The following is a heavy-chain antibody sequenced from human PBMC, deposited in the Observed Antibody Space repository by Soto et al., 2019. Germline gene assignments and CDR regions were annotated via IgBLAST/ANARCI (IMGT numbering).Heavy chain of an antibody. V-gene: IGHV4-30-4*01. CDR1: GGSISSGDYY. Sequence: QVQLQESGPGLVKPSQTLSLTCTVSGGSISSGDYYWSWIRQPPGKGLEWIGYIYYSGTTYYNPSLKSRVTISVDTSKNQFSLKLSSVTAADTDVYYCARSRNSDYVPQYWGQGTLVTVSS. CDR2: IYYSGTT. D-gene: IGHD4-4*01. CDR3: ARSRNSDYVPQY. J-gene: IGHJ4*02.